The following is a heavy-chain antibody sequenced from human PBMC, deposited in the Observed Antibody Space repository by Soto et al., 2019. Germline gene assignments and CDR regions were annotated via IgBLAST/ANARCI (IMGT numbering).Heavy chain of an antibody. J-gene: IGHJ6*02. V-gene: IGHV3-23*01. D-gene: IGHD6-13*01. Sequence: GGSLRLSCAASGFTFSSYAMSWVRQAPGKGLEWVSAISGSGGSTYYADSVKGRFTISRDNSKNTLYLQMNSLRAEDTAVYYCANLLAQVGYSSSWYPSGGSVGMDVWGQGTTVTVSS. CDR2: ISGSGGST. CDR3: ANLLAQVGYSSSWYPSGGSVGMDV. CDR1: GFTFSSYA.